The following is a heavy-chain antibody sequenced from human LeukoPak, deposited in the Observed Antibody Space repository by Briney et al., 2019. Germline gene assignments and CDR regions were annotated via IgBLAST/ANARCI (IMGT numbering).Heavy chain of an antibody. CDR2: MNPNSGNT. J-gene: IGHJ6*02. Sequence: ASVKVSCKASGYTFTGYDINWVRQATGQGLEWMGWMNPNSGNTGYAQKFQGRVTMTRNTSISTAYMELSSLRSEDTAVYYCARGRHYYGSGQNYYYYGMDVWGQGTTVTVSS. CDR3: ARGRHYYGSGQNYYYYGMDV. V-gene: IGHV1-8*01. CDR1: GYTFTGYD. D-gene: IGHD3-10*01.